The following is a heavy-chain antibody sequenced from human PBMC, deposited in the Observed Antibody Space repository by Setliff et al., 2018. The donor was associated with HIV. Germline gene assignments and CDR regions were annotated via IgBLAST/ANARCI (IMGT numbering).Heavy chain of an antibody. Sequence: GGSLRLSCAASGFTFSDYYMTWIRQAPGKGLEWISHISGSSSYIEYTDSVRGRFTISRDNAKNSLYLQMNSLRAEDTAVYYCARAPQIFTAYSYAYPHFDHWGQGTLVTVSS. V-gene: IGHV3-11*05. D-gene: IGHD5-18*01. CDR3: ARAPQIFTAYSYAYPHFDH. CDR2: ISGSSSYI. CDR1: GFTFSDYY. J-gene: IGHJ4*02.